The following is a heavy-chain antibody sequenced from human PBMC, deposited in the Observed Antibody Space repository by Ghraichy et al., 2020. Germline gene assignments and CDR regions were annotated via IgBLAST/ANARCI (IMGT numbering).Heavy chain of an antibody. V-gene: IGHV4-59*01. Sequence: SETLSLTCTVSGGSISSYYWSWIRQPPGKGLEWIGYIYYSGSTNYNPSLKSRVTISVDTSKNQFSLKLSSVTAADTAVYYCARAGNWGGNDYWGQGTLVTVSS. D-gene: IGHD7-27*01. CDR1: GGSISSYY. CDR2: IYYSGST. J-gene: IGHJ4*02. CDR3: ARAGNWGGNDY.